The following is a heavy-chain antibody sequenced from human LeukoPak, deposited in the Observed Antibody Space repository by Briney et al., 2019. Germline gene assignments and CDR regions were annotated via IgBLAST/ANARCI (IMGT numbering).Heavy chain of an antibody. J-gene: IGHJ4*02. V-gene: IGHV4-4*02. Sequence: SGTLSLTCDVSGGSISATNWWTWVRQPPGGGLEWIGEVHLNGRSHYSPSLESRVTMSADMSENHISLHLTSVTVADTAVYYCAREGGFYRPLDYTGPGTLVIVSS. D-gene: IGHD2/OR15-2a*01. CDR1: GGSISATNW. CDR3: AREGGFYRPLDY. CDR2: VHLNGRS.